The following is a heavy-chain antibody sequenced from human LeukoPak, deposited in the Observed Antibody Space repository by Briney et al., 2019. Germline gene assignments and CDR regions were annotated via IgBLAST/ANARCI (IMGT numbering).Heavy chain of an antibody. CDR3: ATRGYSYALDAFDI. V-gene: IGHV4-59*01. CDR1: GGSISSYY. J-gene: IGHJ3*02. Sequence: SETLSLTCTVSGGSISSYYWSWIRQPPGKGLEWIGYIYYSGSINYNPSLKSRVTISVDTSKNQFSLKLSSVTAADTAVYYCATRGYSYALDAFDIWGQGTMVTVSS. D-gene: IGHD5-18*01. CDR2: IYYSGSI.